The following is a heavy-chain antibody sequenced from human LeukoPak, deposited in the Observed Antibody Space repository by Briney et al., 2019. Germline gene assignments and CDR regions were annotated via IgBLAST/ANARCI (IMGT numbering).Heavy chain of an antibody. V-gene: IGHV3-33*06. J-gene: IGHJ4*02. CDR2: IWNDGSSQ. D-gene: IGHD4-11*01. CDR3: GKDAQRGFDYSNSLKK. CDR1: HFTFRHFG. Sequence: PGGSLRLSCVASHFTFRHFGMHWVRQPPGKGRERVAVIWNDGSSQYYADSVKGRFTISRENSQNTVYLQMNSLRGEDTAVYYCGKDAQRGFDYSNSLKKWGQGTLVIVSS.